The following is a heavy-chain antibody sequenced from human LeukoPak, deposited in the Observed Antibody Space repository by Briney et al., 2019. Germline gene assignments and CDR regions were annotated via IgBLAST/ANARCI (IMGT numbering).Heavy chain of an antibody. J-gene: IGHJ4*02. V-gene: IGHV3-21*01. CDR1: GSTFSSYS. CDR3: ARDRGLGYCSGGSCYMADY. CDR2: ISSSSSYI. D-gene: IGHD2-15*01. Sequence: GGSLRLSCAASGSTFSSYSMNWVRQAPGKGLEWVSSISSSSSYIYYADSVKGRFTISRDNAKNSLYLQMNSLRAEDTAVYYCARDRGLGYCSGGSCYMADYWGQGTLVTVSS.